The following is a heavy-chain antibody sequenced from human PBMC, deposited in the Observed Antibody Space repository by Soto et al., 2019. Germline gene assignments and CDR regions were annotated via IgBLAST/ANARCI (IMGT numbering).Heavy chain of an antibody. D-gene: IGHD4-17*01. CDR3: ARESLYGDHFDY. V-gene: IGHV1-18*01. Sequence: QVQLVQSGAEVRKPGAGVKVSCKASGYAFTSYGISWVRQAAGQGIEWMGWISAYNGNTNYAQKLQGRVTMTTDTSTSTAYMELRSLRSDDTAVYYCARESLYGDHFDYWGQGTLVTVSS. J-gene: IGHJ4*02. CDR1: GYAFTSYG. CDR2: ISAYNGNT.